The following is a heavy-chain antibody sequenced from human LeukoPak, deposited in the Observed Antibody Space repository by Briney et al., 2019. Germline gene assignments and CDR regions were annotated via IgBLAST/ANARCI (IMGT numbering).Heavy chain of an antibody. V-gene: IGHV4-30-2*01. J-gene: IGHJ3*02. CDR1: GGSISSGGYY. Sequence: SQTLSLTCTVSGGSISSGGYYWSWIRQPPGKGLEWIGYIYHSGSTYYNPSLKSRVTISVDTSKNQFSLKLSSVTAADTAVYYCARDMGDAFDIWGQGTMVTVSS. D-gene: IGHD3-10*01. CDR3: ARDMGDAFDI. CDR2: IYHSGST.